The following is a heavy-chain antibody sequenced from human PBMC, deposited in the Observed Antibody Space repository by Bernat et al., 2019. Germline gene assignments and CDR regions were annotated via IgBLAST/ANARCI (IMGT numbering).Heavy chain of an antibody. CDR3: AKGPGYCSGGSCSTVTAEYFQH. V-gene: IGHV3-23*01. Sequence: EVQLLESGGGLVQPGGSLRLSCAASGFTFSSYAMSWVRQAPGRGLEWVSAISGSGGSTYYADSVKGRFTISRDNSKNTLYLQMNSLRAEDTAVYYCAKGPGYCSGGSCSTVTAEYFQHWGQGTLVTVSS. J-gene: IGHJ1*01. D-gene: IGHD2-15*01. CDR1: GFTFSSYA. CDR2: ISGSGGST.